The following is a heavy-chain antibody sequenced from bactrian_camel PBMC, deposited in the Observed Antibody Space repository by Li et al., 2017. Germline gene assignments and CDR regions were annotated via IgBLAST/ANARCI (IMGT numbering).Heavy chain of an antibody. CDR1: GSTFSNYA. V-gene: IGHV3S40*01. J-gene: IGHJ4*01. Sequence: VQLVESGGGLVQPGGSLRLSCAASGSTFSNYAMSWVRQAPGKGLEWVSTINSFSNTYYSDSVKGRFTASRDNTENRVYLHLNSLKTEDMAMYYCGGYNGNWDIVYWGQGTQVTVS. CDR2: INSFSNT. CDR3: GGYNGNWDIVY. D-gene: IGHD5*01.